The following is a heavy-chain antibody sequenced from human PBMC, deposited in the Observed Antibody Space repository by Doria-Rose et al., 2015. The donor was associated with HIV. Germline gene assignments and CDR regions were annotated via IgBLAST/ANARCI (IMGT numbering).Heavy chain of an antibody. J-gene: IGHJ4*02. CDR3: AAGVTLDY. CDR2: MSSTSAYR. Sequence: VQLAQSGGGLVRPGGSLRLSCATSGFTFSSHRINWVRQAPAKGLEWVSSMSSTSAYRHYADSVTGRFTIYSDNARNSLYLQMDSLRAEDTAIYYWAAGVTLDYWGQGTLVTVSA. V-gene: IGHV3-21*01. CDR1: GFTFSSHR. D-gene: IGHD3-10*01.